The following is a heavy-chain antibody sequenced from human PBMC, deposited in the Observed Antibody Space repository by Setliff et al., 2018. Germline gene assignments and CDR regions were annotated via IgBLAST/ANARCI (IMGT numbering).Heavy chain of an antibody. J-gene: IGHJ4*02. V-gene: IGHV4-34*01. CDR1: GGSFSSFY. D-gene: IGHD7-27*01. Sequence: SETLSLTCAVYGGSFSSFYWSWIRQPPGKGLEWIGEINHSGTTTYNPPLKSRVTISVDTSRKQFSLRLTSVTAADTAVYYGAKFGPLDLTGDWAFDNWGQGTLVTVSS. CDR3: AKFGPLDLTGDWAFDN. CDR2: INHSGTT.